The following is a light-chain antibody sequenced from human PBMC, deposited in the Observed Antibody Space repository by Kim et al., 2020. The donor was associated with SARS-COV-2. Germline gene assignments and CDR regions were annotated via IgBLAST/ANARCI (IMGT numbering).Light chain of an antibody. CDR3: GSYTSSYTLV. CDR2: GVR. Sequence: GQSITIPCTETSSDVGGYDFVSWYQQHPGKAPKLMIYGVRNRPSGVSNRFSGSKSGNTASLTISGLQAEDEADYYCGSYTSSYTLVFGGGTKLTVL. J-gene: IGLJ2*01. CDR1: SSDVGGYDF. V-gene: IGLV2-14*03.